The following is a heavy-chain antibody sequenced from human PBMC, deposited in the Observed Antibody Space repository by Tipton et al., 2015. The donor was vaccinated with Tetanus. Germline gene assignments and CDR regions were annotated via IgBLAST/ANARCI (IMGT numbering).Heavy chain of an antibody. CDR2: VSYSGRT. D-gene: IGHD3-3*01. V-gene: IGHV4-61*08. CDR1: GGSVRGGGYS. CDR3: ARANYNFPKKGPFDS. J-gene: IGHJ4*02. Sequence: TLSLTCTVSGGSVRGGGYSWNWIRQPPGKGLEWLAYVSYSGRTNSNYFLKSRITVSLDASKNQFSLRLTSVTAADTAVYYCARANYNFPKKGPFDSWGQGTLVIVSS.